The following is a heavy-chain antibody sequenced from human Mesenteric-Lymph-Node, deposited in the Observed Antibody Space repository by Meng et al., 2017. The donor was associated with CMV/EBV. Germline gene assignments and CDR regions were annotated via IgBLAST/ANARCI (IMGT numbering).Heavy chain of an antibody. CDR2: IKQDGSEK. CDR3: AKDPDRYGDYVEADY. Sequence: GESLKISCAASGFTFSSYWMSWVRQAPGKRLEWVANIKQDGSEKYYVDSVKGRFTISRDNAKNSLYLQMNSLRAEDTAVYYCAKDPDRYGDYVEADYWGQGTLVTVSS. CDR1: GFTFSSYW. J-gene: IGHJ4*02. V-gene: IGHV3-7*03. D-gene: IGHD4-17*01.